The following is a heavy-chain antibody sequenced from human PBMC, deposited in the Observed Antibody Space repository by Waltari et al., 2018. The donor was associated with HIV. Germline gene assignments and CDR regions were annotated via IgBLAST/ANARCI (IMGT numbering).Heavy chain of an antibody. CDR1: GFTFSSSW. CDR3: ARVSTGVHFDY. Sequence: EVQLVESGGALVQPGGSLRLSCAASGFTFSSSWMHWVRQAPGKGLVWGSRINSDGTNTNYADSVKGRFTISRDNAKNTLYLQMNSLRAEDTAVYYCARVSTGVHFDYWGQGTLVTVSS. V-gene: IGHV3-74*01. CDR2: INSDGTNT. D-gene: IGHD3-10*01. J-gene: IGHJ4*02.